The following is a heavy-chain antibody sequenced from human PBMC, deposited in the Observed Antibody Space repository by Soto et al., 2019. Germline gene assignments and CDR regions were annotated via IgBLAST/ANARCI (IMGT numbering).Heavy chain of an antibody. D-gene: IGHD2-15*01. CDR3: ARDRYGNSGPWYFEL. J-gene: IGHJ2*01. Sequence: QVQLQESGPGLVKPSHTLSLTCTVSGGSIRSGDYYWSWIRQPPGKGLEWIGYIYYSESSYYNPSLKSRVAMSADMSKNQFFLKLSSVTAADTAVYYCARDRYGNSGPWYFELWGRGTLVTVSS. V-gene: IGHV4-30-4*01. CDR2: IYYSESS. CDR1: GGSIRSGDYY.